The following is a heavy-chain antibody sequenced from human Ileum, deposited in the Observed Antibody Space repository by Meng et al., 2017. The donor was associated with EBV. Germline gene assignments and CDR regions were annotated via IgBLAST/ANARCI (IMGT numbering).Heavy chain of an antibody. Sequence: QVQRQGSGPGAGKPSGTLSLTCAVSGGSMSSTKWWSWVRQPPGKGLEWIGEIYHSGSTNYNPSLKSRVSISVDKSKNQFSLKLSSVTAADTAVYYCARADKVRFDYWGQGTLVTVSS. CDR1: GGSMSSTKW. V-gene: IGHV4-4*02. CDR2: IYHSGST. J-gene: IGHJ4*02. CDR3: ARADKVRFDY.